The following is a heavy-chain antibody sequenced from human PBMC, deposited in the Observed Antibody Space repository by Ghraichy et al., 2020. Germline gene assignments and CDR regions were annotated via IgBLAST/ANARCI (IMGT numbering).Heavy chain of an antibody. D-gene: IGHD3-16*02. CDR1: GGSFSGYY. V-gene: IGHV4-34*01. CDR2: INHSGST. J-gene: IGHJ5*02. CDR3: ARGSPRVIRNWFDP. Sequence: SETLSLTCAVYGGSFSGYYWSWIRQPPGKGLEWIGEINHSGSTNYNPSLKSRVIISVDTSKNQFSLKLSSVTAADTAVYYCARGSPRVIRNWFDPWGQGTLVTVSS.